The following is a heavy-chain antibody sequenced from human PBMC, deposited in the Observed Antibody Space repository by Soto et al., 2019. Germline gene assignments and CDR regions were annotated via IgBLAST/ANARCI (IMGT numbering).Heavy chain of an antibody. CDR2: IYYSGST. CDR3: ASGIAVAGTEPSWFDP. V-gene: IGHV4-31*03. J-gene: IGHJ5*02. D-gene: IGHD6-19*01. Sequence: PSETLSLTCTVSGGSISSGGYYWSWIRQHPGKGLEWIGYIYYSGSTYYNPSLKSRVTISVDTSKNQFSLKLSSVTAADTAVYYCASGIAVAGTEPSWFDPWGQGTLVTVSS. CDR1: GGSISSGGYY.